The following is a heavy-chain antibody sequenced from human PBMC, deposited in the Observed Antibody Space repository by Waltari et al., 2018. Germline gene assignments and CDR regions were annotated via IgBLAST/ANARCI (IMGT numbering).Heavy chain of an antibody. J-gene: IGHJ6*02. Sequence: EVYLVESGGGLVQPGGSLRLSCAASGITFSRYWMHWVRQAPGQGLVWVAQLTTDGRSTGYADSERGRFTISRDNAKSTLYLQMNSLRVEDTAAYYCAGARAHGMDVWGQGTTVTVSS. CDR1: GITFSRYW. V-gene: IGHV3-74*02. CDR3: AGARAHGMDV. CDR2: LTTDGRST.